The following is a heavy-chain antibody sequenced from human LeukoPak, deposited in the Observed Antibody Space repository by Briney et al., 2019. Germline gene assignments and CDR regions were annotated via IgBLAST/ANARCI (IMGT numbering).Heavy chain of an antibody. CDR2: ISGSGGST. Sequence: GGSLRLSCAASGFTFSSYAMHWVRQAPGKGLEWVSAISGSGGSTYYADSVKGRFTISRDNSKNTLYLQMNSLRAEDTAVYYCANHGSSGYYGRGFFDYWGQGTLVTVSS. J-gene: IGHJ4*02. CDR3: ANHGSSGYYGRGFFDY. CDR1: GFTFSSYA. V-gene: IGHV3-23*01. D-gene: IGHD3-22*01.